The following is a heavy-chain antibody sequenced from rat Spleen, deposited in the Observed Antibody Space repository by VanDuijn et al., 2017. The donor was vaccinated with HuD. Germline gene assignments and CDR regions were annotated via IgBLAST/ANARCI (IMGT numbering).Heavy chain of an antibody. Sequence: EVQLVESGGGLMQPGRSLKLSCVASGFTFGVYGMHWIRQAPTKGLEWVASISPSGTKSHYRDSVKGRFTIYRDNAKSTLYLEMDSLRSEDTATYYCARLGGLRNLFAYWGQGTLVTVSS. D-gene: IGHD4-3*01. CDR1: GFTFGVYG. J-gene: IGHJ3*01. CDR3: ARLGGLRNLFAY. CDR2: ISPSGTKS. V-gene: IGHV5-19*01.